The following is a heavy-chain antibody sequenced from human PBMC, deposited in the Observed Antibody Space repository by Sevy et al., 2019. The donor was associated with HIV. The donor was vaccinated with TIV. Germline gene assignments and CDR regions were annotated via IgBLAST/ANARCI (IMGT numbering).Heavy chain of an antibody. CDR2: MYSGGSP. CDR3: ARGYCGGGSCTAFDP. Sequence: GGSLRLSCAAAGFSISNNYTAWVRQAPGKGLEWVSVMYSGGSPYYADSVKGRFALSRDMSKNTVYLQMNSVRAEDTAVYYCARGYCGGGSCTAFDPWGQGTLVTVSS. D-gene: IGHD2-15*01. J-gene: IGHJ5*02. V-gene: IGHV3-53*01. CDR1: GFSISNNY.